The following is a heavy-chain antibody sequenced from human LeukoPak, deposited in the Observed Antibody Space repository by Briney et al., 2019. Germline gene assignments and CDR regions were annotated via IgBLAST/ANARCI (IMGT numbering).Heavy chain of an antibody. CDR2: IIPISRTV. CDR3: ASLGHCSGGNCYTYYFDA. D-gene: IGHD2-15*01. CDR1: GGTFSNYG. J-gene: IGHJ4*02. V-gene: IGHV1-69*13. Sequence: PVKVSCKASGGTFSNYGISWVRQAPGQGPEWMGGIIPISRTVQYAQKFRDRVTLTADESTNTAFMELSSLRSEDTATYYCASLGHCSGGNCYTYYFDAWGQGTLVTVSS.